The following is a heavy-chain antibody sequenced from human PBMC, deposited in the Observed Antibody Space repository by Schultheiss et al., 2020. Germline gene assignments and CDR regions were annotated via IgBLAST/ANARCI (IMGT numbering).Heavy chain of an antibody. V-gene: IGHV3-30*03. Sequence: GESLKIACAASGFTFSRYGMHWVRQAPGKGLEWVAVISYDGSNKYYADSVKGRFTISRDNSKNTLYLQMNSLRAEDTAVYYCARGTPRVHDYGDYAHAFDIWGQGTMVTVSS. D-gene: IGHD4-17*01. CDR2: ISYDGSNK. CDR1: GFTFSRYG. CDR3: ARGTPRVHDYGDYAHAFDI. J-gene: IGHJ3*02.